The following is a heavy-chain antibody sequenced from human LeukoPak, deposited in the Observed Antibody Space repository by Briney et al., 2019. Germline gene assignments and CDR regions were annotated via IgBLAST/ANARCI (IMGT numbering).Heavy chain of an antibody. D-gene: IGHD2-2*01. V-gene: IGHV1-2*02. CDR3: ARPGLGCSSTSCYSKADP. J-gene: IGHJ5*02. Sequence: ASVKVSCKASGYTFTGYYMHWVRHAPGQGLERMGWINPNSGGTNYAQKFQGRVTITRDTSISTAYMELSRLRSDDTAVDYCARPGLGCSSTSCYSKADPWGQGTLVTVSS. CDR2: INPNSGGT. CDR1: GYTFTGYY.